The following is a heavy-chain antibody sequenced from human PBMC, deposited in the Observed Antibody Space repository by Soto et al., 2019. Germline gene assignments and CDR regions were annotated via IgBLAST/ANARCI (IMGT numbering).Heavy chain of an antibody. D-gene: IGHD3-10*01. CDR1: VFTFSSYA. CDR2: ISGSGGST. V-gene: IGHV3-23*01. J-gene: IGHJ6*02. CDR3: AKARGVITMVRGVISYYYGMDV. Sequence: WWSLRLSCSASVFTFSSYAMSWFRQAPGKGLEWVSAISGSGGSTYYADSVKGRFTISRDNSKNTLYLQMNSLRAEDTAVYYCAKARGVITMVRGVISYYYGMDVWGQGTTVTVSS.